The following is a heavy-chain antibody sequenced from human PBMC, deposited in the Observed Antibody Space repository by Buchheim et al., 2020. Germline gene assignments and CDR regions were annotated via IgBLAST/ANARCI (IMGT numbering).Heavy chain of an antibody. CDR3: EKDTVSLWFGELSYGTDV. Sequence: EVQLVESGGVVVQPGGSLRLSCAASGFTFDDYTMHWVRQAPGKGLEWVSLISWDGGSTYYADSVKGRFTISRANSKNSLYLQMNSLRTEDTALYYCEKDTVSLWFGELSYGTDVWGQGTT. V-gene: IGHV3-43*01. CDR2: ISWDGGST. CDR1: GFTFDDYT. J-gene: IGHJ6*02. D-gene: IGHD3-10*01.